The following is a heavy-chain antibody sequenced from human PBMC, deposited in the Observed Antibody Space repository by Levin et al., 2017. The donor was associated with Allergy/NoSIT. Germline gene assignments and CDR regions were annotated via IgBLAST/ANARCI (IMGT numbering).Heavy chain of an antibody. CDR3: ARDDYVEWAYYFDY. D-gene: IGHD4-17*01. J-gene: IGHJ4*02. CDR2: ISSSSSTI. CDR1: GFTFSSYS. V-gene: IGHV3-48*02. Sequence: QPGGSLRLSCAASGFTFSSYSMNWVRQAPGKGLEWVSYISSSSSTIYYADSVKGRFTISRDNAKDSLYLQMNSLRDEDTAVYYCARDDYVEWAYYFDYWGQGTLVTVSS.